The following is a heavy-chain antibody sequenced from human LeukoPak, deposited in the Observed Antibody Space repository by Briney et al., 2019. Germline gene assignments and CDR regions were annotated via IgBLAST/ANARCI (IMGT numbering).Heavy chain of an antibody. CDR2: IYTSGRT. J-gene: IGHJ3*01. D-gene: IGHD3-22*01. Sequence: SETLSLTCTVSGGSISSYYWSWIRQPAGKGLEWIGRIYTSGRTYYKPSLRSRVTISVDTSKNHFSLSLTSVTAADTAVYYCARLLDNDSSGDPDTFDVWGQGTMVTVSS. CDR3: ARLLDNDSSGDPDTFDV. CDR1: GGSISSYY. V-gene: IGHV4-4*07.